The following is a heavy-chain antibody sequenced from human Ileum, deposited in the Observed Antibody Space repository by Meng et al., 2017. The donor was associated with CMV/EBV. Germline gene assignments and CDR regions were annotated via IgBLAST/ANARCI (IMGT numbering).Heavy chain of an antibody. V-gene: IGHV3-30*02. Sequence: GGSLRLSCAASGFTFSSYGMHWVRQAPGKGLEWVAFIRYDGSNKYYADSVKGRFTISRDNSKNTLYLQMNSLRAEDTAVYYCAKGCGSYMVGIDYWGQGKLVTGAS. CDR2: IRYDGSNK. J-gene: IGHJ4*02. D-gene: IGHD1-26*01. CDR3: AKGCGSYMVGIDY. CDR1: GFTFSSYG.